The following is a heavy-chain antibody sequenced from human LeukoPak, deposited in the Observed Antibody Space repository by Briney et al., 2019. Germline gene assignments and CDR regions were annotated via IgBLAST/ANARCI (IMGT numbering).Heavy chain of an antibody. CDR3: AKSLASYDSSGCYYGSPRGFDY. Sequence: GGSLRLSCAASGFTFSSYAMSWVRQAPGKGLEWVSAISGSGGSTYYADSVKGRFTISRDNSKNTLYLQMNSLRAEDTAVYYCAKSLASYDSSGCYYGSPRGFDYWGQGTLVTVSS. J-gene: IGHJ4*02. V-gene: IGHV3-23*01. CDR2: ISGSGGST. CDR1: GFTFSSYA. D-gene: IGHD3-22*01.